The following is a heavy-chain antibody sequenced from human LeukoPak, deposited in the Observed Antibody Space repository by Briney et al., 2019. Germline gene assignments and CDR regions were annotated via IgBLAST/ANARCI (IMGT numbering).Heavy chain of an antibody. V-gene: IGHV3-53*01. J-gene: IGHJ5*02. D-gene: IGHD2-21*02. Sequence: GGSLTLSCAASGFSVSLNYMNWVRQAPGKGLEWVSILYSGSDTYYADSVKGRFTISRDSSKNMLFLHMNSLRAEDTAVYYCAKDGPTAIPSWFDPWGQGTLVTVSS. CDR1: GFSVSLNY. CDR2: LYSGSDT. CDR3: AKDGPTAIPSWFDP.